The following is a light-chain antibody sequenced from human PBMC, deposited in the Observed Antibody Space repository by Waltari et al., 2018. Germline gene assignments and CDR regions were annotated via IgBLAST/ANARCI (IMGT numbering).Light chain of an antibody. CDR3: SSYTSSISVV. CDR1: SSDVGGYNF. Sequence: QSALTQPASVSGSPGQSITISCTGTSSDVGGYNFVSWYQQHPGKAPKLMVYDVTNRPSGGSNRFSGSKSGNTASLTISGLQAEDEADYYCSSYTSSISVVFGGGTKLTVL. J-gene: IGLJ2*01. V-gene: IGLV2-14*03. CDR2: DVT.